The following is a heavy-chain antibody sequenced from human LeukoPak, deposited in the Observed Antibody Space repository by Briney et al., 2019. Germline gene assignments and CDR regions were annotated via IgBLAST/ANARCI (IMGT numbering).Heavy chain of an antibody. D-gene: IGHD3-16*01. CDR1: GFTFSSYA. V-gene: IGHV3-23*01. CDR3: AKDRLHLRGGDYFDY. J-gene: IGHJ4*02. Sequence: GGSLRLSCAASGFTFSSYAMSWVRQAPGKGLEWVSAISGSGGSTYYADSVKGRFTISRDNSKNTLYLQMSSLRAEDTAVYYCAKDRLHLRGGDYFDYWGQGTLVTVSS. CDR2: ISGSGGST.